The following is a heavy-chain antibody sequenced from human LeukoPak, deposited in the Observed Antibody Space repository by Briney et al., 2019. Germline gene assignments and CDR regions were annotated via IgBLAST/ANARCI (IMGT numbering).Heavy chain of an antibody. Sequence: PGGSLRHSCAASGFTVSSNYMSWVRPAPGKGLEWVSVIYSGGSTYYTDSVKGRFTIPRHKSKNTLHLQLNSLRAEATAVYYCARDPGGGDSIYFDYWGQGTLVTVSS. V-gene: IGHV3-53*01. CDR3: ARDPGGGDSIYFDY. J-gene: IGHJ4*02. D-gene: IGHD2-21*02. CDR1: GFTVSSNY. CDR2: IYSGGST.